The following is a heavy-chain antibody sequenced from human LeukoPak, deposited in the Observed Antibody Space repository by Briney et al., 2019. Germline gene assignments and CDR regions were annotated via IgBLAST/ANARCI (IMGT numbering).Heavy chain of an antibody. J-gene: IGHJ4*02. V-gene: IGHV4-59*01. Sequence: SETLSLTCTVSGGSISSYYWSWIRQPPGKGLEWIGYIYYSGSTNYDPSLKSRVTISVDTSKNQFSLKLSSVTAADTAVYYCARGPADYGDYVFIWGQGTLVTVSS. CDR1: GGSISSYY. D-gene: IGHD4-17*01. CDR3: ARGPADYGDYVFI. CDR2: IYYSGST.